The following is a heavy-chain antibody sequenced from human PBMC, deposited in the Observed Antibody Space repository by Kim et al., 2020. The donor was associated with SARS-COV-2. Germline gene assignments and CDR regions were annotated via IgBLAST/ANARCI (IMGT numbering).Heavy chain of an antibody. CDR3: ARDMWDILTGYLDY. J-gene: IGHJ4*02. V-gene: IGHV1-18*01. D-gene: IGHD3-9*01. Sequence: AQKLQGRVTMTTDTSTSTAYLELRSLSSDDTAVYYCARDMWDILTGYLDYWGQGTLVTVSS.